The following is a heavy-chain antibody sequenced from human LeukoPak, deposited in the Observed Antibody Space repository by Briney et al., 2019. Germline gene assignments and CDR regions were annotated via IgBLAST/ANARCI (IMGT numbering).Heavy chain of an antibody. V-gene: IGHV5-51*01. Sequence: GESLKISCKGSGYSFTSYWIGWVRQMPGKGLEWMEIIYPGDSDTRYSPSFQDQVAISADKSISTAYLQWSSLKASDTAMYYCARQRFTMRAYAGNWFDPWGQGTLVTVSS. CDR3: ARQRFTMRAYAGNWFDP. CDR1: GYSFTSYW. J-gene: IGHJ5*02. D-gene: IGHD3-10*01. CDR2: IYPGDSDT.